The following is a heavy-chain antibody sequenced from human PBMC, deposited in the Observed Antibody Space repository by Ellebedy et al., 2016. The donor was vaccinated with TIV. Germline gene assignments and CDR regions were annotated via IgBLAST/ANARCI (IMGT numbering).Heavy chain of an antibody. CDR2: INAENGDT. V-gene: IGHV1-3*01. Sequence: ASVKVSCKASGYTFTSYAMHWVRQAPGQRLEWMGRINAENGDTKYSQMLQGRVTITTDTSASTAYMDLSRLTSEDTAVYYCARERVTGYFDSWGQGTLVTVSS. CDR1: GYTFTSYA. CDR3: ARERVTGYFDS. D-gene: IGHD1-20*01. J-gene: IGHJ4*02.